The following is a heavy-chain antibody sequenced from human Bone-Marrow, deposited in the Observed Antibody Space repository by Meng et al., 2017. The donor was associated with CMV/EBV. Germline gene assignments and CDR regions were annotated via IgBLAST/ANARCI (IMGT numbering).Heavy chain of an antibody. CDR1: GFTFDDYG. J-gene: IGHJ6*02. D-gene: IGHD2-2*01. CDR3: AGGIVVVPAAMWYYYYGMDV. CDR2: INWNGGST. V-gene: IGHV3-20*04. Sequence: GESLKISCAASGFTFDDYGMSWVRQAPGKGLEWVSGINWNGGSTGYADSVKGRFTISRDNAKNSLYLQMNSLRAEDTAVYYCAGGIVVVPAAMWYYYYGMDVWGQGPTVPVSS.